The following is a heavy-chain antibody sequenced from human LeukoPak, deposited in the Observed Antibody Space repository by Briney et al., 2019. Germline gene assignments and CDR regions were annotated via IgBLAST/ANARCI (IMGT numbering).Heavy chain of an antibody. Sequence: SETLSLTCAVSGGSISSGGYSWSWIRQPPGKGLEWIGYIYHSGSTYYNPSLRSRVTKSVDRSKNQFSLKLSSVTAADTAVYYCARDYYDSSGYYFGAFDIWGQGTMVTVSS. CDR3: ARDYYDSSGYYFGAFDI. V-gene: IGHV4-30-2*01. CDR1: GGSISSGGYS. D-gene: IGHD3-22*01. J-gene: IGHJ3*02. CDR2: IYHSGST.